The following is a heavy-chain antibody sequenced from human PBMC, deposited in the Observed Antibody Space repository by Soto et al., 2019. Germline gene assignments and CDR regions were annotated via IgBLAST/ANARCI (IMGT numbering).Heavy chain of an antibody. CDR3: ARGTEAYYYDSSCYRRDAFEI. J-gene: IGHJ3*02. CDR1: GGTFSSYA. D-gene: IGHD3-22*01. Sequence: QVQLVQSGAEVKKPGSSVKVSCKASGGTFSSYAISWVRQAPGQGLEWMGGIIPIFGTANYAQKFQGRVTITADKSTSTAYRELSSLRSEDTAVYYCARGTEAYYYDSSCYRRDAFEIWGQGTMVTVSS. CDR2: IIPIFGTA. V-gene: IGHV1-69*06.